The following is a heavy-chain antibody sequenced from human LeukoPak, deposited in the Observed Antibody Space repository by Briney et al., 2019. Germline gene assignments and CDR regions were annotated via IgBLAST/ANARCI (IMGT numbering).Heavy chain of an antibody. J-gene: IGHJ4*02. CDR1: GFTFSSYA. V-gene: IGHV3-23*01. D-gene: IGHD5-12*01. Sequence: GGSLRLSCAASGFTFSSYAMSWVRQAPGKGLEWVSGISGSGGSTYYADSVKGRFTISRDNSKNTLYLQMNSRRAEDTAVYYCAKDGREWPRSLDYWGQGTLVTVSS. CDR2: ISGSGGST. CDR3: AKDGREWPRSLDY.